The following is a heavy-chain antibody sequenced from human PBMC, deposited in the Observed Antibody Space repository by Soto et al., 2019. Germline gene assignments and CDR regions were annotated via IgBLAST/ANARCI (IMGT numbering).Heavy chain of an antibody. CDR2: ISGSGGST. CDR3: AKVLGGYCSGGSCHDSYYYYGMDV. Sequence: PGGSLRLSCAASGFTFSSYAMSWVRQAPGKGLEWVSAISGSGGSTYYADSVKGRFTISRDNSKNTLYLQMNSLRAEDTAVYYCAKVLGGYCSGGSCHDSYYYYGMDVWGQGTTVTVSS. V-gene: IGHV3-23*01. D-gene: IGHD2-15*01. CDR1: GFTFSSYA. J-gene: IGHJ6*02.